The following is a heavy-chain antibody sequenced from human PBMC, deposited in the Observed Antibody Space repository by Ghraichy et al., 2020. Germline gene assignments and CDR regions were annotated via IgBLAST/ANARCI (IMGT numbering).Heavy chain of an antibody. CDR1: GFTFSKYA. V-gene: IGHV3-23*01. CDR2: ISGSGGST. CDR3: AKGSSSLVYYYYYMDV. J-gene: IGHJ6*03. D-gene: IGHD6-6*01. Sequence: WGSLRLSCAASGFTFSKYAMNWVRQAPGEGLEWVSAISGSGGSTSYADSVKGRFTISRDKSENTLYLQMNSLRAEDTAVYYCAKGSSSLVYYYYYMDVWGKGTTVTVSS.